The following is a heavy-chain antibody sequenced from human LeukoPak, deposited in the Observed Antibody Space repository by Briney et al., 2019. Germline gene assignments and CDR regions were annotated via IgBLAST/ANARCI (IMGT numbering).Heavy chain of an antibody. CDR2: IYTSGST. CDR3: ARGRRAMATGY. CDR1: GGSISSYY. J-gene: IGHJ4*02. D-gene: IGHD5-18*01. Sequence: SETLSLTCTVSGGSISSYYWSWIRQPAGKGLEWIGRIYTSGSTYYNPSLKSRVTISVDTSKNQFSLKLSSVTAADTAVYYCARGRRAMATGYWGQGTLVTVSS. V-gene: IGHV4-4*07.